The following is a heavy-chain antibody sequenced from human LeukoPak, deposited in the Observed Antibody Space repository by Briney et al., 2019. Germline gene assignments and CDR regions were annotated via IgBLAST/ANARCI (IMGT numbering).Heavy chain of an antibody. CDR3: AREGLAQGGSYRARYYFDY. CDR2: TYYRSKWYN. V-gene: IGHV6-1*01. Sequence: SQTLSLTCAISGDNVSSNSAAWSCIRQSPSRGLEWLERTYYRSKWYNDYAVSVKSRITINPDTSKNQFSLQLNSVTPEDTAVYYCAREGLAQGGSYRARYYFDYWGQGTLVTVSS. D-gene: IGHD1-26*01. J-gene: IGHJ4*02. CDR1: GDNVSSNSAA.